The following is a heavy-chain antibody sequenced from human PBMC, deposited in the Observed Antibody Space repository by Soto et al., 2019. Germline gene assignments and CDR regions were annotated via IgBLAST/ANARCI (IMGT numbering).Heavy chain of an antibody. CDR2: IYHSGNT. D-gene: IGHD4-17*01. Sequence: QVQLQESGPGLVKPSGTLSLTCAVSGGSIRSSNWWSWVRQHPGKGLEWIGEIYHSGNTNYNPSLKSRVTISVDKSKNQFSLKLSSVTAADTAVYYCAATPYGDDYYYYYGMDVWGQGTTVTVSS. CDR1: GGSIRSSNW. J-gene: IGHJ6*02. V-gene: IGHV4-4*02. CDR3: AATPYGDDYYYYYGMDV.